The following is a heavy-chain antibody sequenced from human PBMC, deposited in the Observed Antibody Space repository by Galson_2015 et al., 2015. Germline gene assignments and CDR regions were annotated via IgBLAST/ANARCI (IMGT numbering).Heavy chain of an antibody. J-gene: IGHJ4*02. CDR1: GFTFSSYS. V-gene: IGHV3-23*01. Sequence: SLRLSCAASGFTFSSYSMNWVRQAPGKGLEWVSTISGSGGSTYYADSVKGRFTISRDNSKNTLYLQMNSLRAEDTAVYYCARDYCSSTSCYSDYWGQGTLVTVSS. CDR2: ISGSGGST. CDR3: ARDYCSSTSCYSDY. D-gene: IGHD2-2*02.